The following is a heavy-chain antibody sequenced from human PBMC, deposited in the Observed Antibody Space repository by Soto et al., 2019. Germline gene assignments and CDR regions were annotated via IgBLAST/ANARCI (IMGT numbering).Heavy chain of an antibody. Sequence: GESLKISCNDSGYNFNNHWIAWVRQMPGKGLEWMGIIYPGDSDTRYSPSFQGHVTFSVDKSISTAYLQWSSLKASDTAMYYCERLHLGPKNGWFDPWGQGTLVTVSS. CDR2: IYPGDSDT. D-gene: IGHD2-8*01. V-gene: IGHV5-51*01. CDR1: GYNFNNHW. CDR3: ERLHLGPKNGWFDP. J-gene: IGHJ5*02.